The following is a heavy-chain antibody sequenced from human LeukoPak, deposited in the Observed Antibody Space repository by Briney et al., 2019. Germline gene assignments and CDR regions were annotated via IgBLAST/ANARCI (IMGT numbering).Heavy chain of an antibody. Sequence: PGGSLRLSCAASGFTFNIFSMSWVRQAPGKGLEWVSSISSASTYISYADSVKGRSTISRDNAKNSLYLQMNSLRAEDTAVYYCARSAGLDVWGQGTTVTVSS. CDR1: GFTFNIFS. D-gene: IGHD6-25*01. V-gene: IGHV3-21*03. CDR2: ISSASTYI. J-gene: IGHJ6*02. CDR3: ARSAGLDV.